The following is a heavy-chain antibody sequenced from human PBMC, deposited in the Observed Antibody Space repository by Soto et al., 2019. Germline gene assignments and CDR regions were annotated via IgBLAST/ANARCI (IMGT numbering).Heavy chain of an antibody. CDR1: GNIFTSNG. Sequence: QVQLVQSGAEVKKPGASVKVSCKASGNIFTSNGFSWVRQAPGQVPEWMGWISAYNGNTNYVQKFQGRVTMTTDTSTRTACMELRSLRSDDTAVYYCARVPHNFNWVPYGLDVWGQGTTVIVSS. CDR2: ISAYNGNT. CDR3: ARVPHNFNWVPYGLDV. J-gene: IGHJ6*02. V-gene: IGHV1-18*04. D-gene: IGHD3-9*01.